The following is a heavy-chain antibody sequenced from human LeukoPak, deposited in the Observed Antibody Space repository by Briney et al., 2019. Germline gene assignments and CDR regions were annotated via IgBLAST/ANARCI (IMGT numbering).Heavy chain of an antibody. CDR3: ASLYSSGWYAFDY. V-gene: IGHV4-38-2*01. CDR2: IYYSGST. CDR1: GFIFSDYY. J-gene: IGHJ4*02. Sequence: GSLRLSCAASGFIFSDYYMSWIRQAPGKGLEWIGSIYYSGSTYYNPSLKGRVTISVDTSKNQFSLKLSSVTAADTAVYYCASLYSSGWYAFDYWGQGTLVTVSS. D-gene: IGHD6-19*01.